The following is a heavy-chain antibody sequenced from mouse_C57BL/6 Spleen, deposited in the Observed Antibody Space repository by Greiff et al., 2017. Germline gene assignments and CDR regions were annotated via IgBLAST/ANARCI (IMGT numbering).Heavy chain of an antibody. J-gene: IGHJ3*01. V-gene: IGHV1-55*01. CDR3: ARYYGSSYRFAY. CDR1: GYTFTSYW. Sequence: QVQLQQPGAELVKPGASVKMSCKASGYTFTSYWITWVKQRPGQGLEWIGDIYPGSGSTNYNEKFKSKATLTVDTSSSTAYMQLSSLTSEDSAVYYGARYYGSSYRFAYWGQGTLVTVSA. D-gene: IGHD1-1*01. CDR2: IYPGSGST.